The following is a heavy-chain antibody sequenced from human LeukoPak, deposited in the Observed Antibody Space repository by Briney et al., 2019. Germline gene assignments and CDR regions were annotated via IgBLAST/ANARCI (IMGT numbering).Heavy chain of an antibody. Sequence: PGASLRLSCAASGFTFSSYAMSWVRQAPGKGLEWVSAISGSGGSTYYADSVKGRFTISRDNSKNTLYLQMNSLRAEDTAVYYCAKDLGYSYGYVADYWGQGTLVTVSS. CDR2: ISGSGGST. D-gene: IGHD5-18*01. J-gene: IGHJ4*02. CDR3: AKDLGYSYGYVADY. V-gene: IGHV3-23*01. CDR1: GFTFSSYA.